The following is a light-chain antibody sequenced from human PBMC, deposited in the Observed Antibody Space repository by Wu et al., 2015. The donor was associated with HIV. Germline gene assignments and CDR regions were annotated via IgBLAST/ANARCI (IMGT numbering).Light chain of an antibody. CDR1: QSVSNN. V-gene: IGKV3-15*01. J-gene: IGKJ5*01. CDR3: QQYSNWPPIT. Sequence: EIVMTQSPATLSVSPGERATLSCRASQSVSNNLAWYQQKPGQAPRLLIYGASTRATGIPARFSGSESGTEFTLTISSLQSEDLAVYYCQQYSNWPPITFGQGTRLEIK. CDR2: GAS.